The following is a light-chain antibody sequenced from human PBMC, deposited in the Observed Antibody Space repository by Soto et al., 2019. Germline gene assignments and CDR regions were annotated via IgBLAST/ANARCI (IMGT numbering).Light chain of an antibody. CDR2: GAS. CDR3: QQRSNWLT. Sequence: EIVLTQSPGTLSLSPGERATLSCRASQSVSSNLAWYQQKPGQAPRLLIYGASTRATGIPARFSGSGSGTEFTLTISSLQSEDFAVYYCQQRSNWLTFGGGTKVDI. V-gene: IGKV3-15*01. J-gene: IGKJ4*01. CDR1: QSVSSN.